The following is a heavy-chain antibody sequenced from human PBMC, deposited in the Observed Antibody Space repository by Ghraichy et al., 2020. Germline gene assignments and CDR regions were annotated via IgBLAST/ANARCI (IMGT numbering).Heavy chain of an antibody. J-gene: IGHJ6*02. Sequence: SQTLSLTCTVSGGSISSYYWSWIRQPPGKGLEWIGYIYYSGSTNYNPSLKSQVTISVDTSKNQFSLKLSSVTAADTAVYYCASNKYGIDVWGQGTTVTVSS. CDR3: ASNKYGIDV. CDR2: IYYSGST. CDR1: GGSISSYY. V-gene: IGHV4-59*08. D-gene: IGHD1/OR15-1a*01.